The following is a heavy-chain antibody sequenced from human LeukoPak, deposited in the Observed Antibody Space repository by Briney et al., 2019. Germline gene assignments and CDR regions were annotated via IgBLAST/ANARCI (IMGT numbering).Heavy chain of an antibody. J-gene: IGHJ3*02. Sequence: GSLRLSCAASGFTFSSYAMHWVRQAPGKGLEWVAVISYDGSNKYYADSVKGRFTISRDNSKNTLYLQMTSLRAEDTAVYYCARWIWQLAHPGAFDIWGQGTMVTVSS. V-gene: IGHV3-30-3*01. D-gene: IGHD6-6*01. CDR3: ARWIWQLAHPGAFDI. CDR2: ISYDGSNK. CDR1: GFTFSSYA.